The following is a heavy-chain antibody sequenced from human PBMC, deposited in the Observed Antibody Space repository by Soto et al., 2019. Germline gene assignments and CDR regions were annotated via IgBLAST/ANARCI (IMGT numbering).Heavy chain of an antibody. D-gene: IGHD3-3*01. CDR3: ARGRFVDDFWSGFSMDV. Sequence: QVQLVESGGGVVQPGRSLRLSCAASGFTFSSYGMHWVRQAPGKGLEWVAVIWYDGSNKYYADSVKGRFTISRDNSKNTLYRQMNSLRAEDTAVYYCARGRFVDDFWSGFSMDVWGQGTTVTVSS. CDR1: GFTFSSYG. CDR2: IWYDGSNK. J-gene: IGHJ6*02. V-gene: IGHV3-33*01.